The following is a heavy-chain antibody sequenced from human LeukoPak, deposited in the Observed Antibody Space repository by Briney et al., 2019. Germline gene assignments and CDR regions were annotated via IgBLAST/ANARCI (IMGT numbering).Heavy chain of an antibody. J-gene: IGHJ4*02. Sequence: GGSLRLSCAASGFTVSSFWMHWVRQAPGKGLEWVAVIWYDGSNKYYADSVKGRFTISRDNSKNTLYLQMNSLRAEDTAVYYCAREMMAAMEDWGQGTLVTVSS. D-gene: IGHD5-18*01. CDR1: GFTVSSFW. CDR3: AREMMAAMED. CDR2: IWYDGSNK. V-gene: IGHV3-33*08.